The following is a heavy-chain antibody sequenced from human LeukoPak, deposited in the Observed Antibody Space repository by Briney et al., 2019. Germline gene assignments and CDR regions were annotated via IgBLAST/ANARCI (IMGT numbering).Heavy chain of an antibody. CDR2: INYIRTT. CDR1: GGSISSYY. J-gene: IGHJ6*02. CDR3: ARSYSSSDHYYYYGMDV. Sequence: PSETLSLTCTVSGGSISSYYWNWLRQPPGKGLEWIGYINYIRTTDYNPSLKSRVTISVDTSKNRFSLKLSSVTAADTAMYDCARSYSSSDHYYYYGMDVWGQGTTVTVSS. V-gene: IGHV4-59*08. D-gene: IGHD6-13*01.